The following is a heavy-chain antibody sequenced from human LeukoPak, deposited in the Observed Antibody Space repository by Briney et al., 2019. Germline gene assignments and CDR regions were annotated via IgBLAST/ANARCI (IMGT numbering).Heavy chain of an antibody. CDR2: IYHSGTT. CDR1: GGSMRSGDYY. D-gene: IGHD3-10*01. CDR3: ARVFKGSGSYYSPFYYGMDV. V-gene: IGHV4-30-4*01. Sequence: PSQTLSLTCTVSGGSMRSGDYYWSWIRQPPGKGLEWIGYIYHSGTTYYNPSLKIRLTMSLDTSNHQFSLTVSSVTAADTAVYYCARVFKGSGSYYSPFYYGMDVWGQGTTVTVSS. J-gene: IGHJ6*02.